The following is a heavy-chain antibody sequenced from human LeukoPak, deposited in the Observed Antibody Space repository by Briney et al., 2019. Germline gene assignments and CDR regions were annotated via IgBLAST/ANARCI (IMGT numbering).Heavy chain of an antibody. CDR3: AKDSLRTVPKASFDY. CDR2: ISGSGGST. CDR1: GFSFNNYG. Sequence: GGSLRLSCAASGFSFNNYGMSWVRPAPGKGLEWVSGISGSGGSTYYADSVKGRFTISRDNSKNALFLQMNSLRAEDRAVYYCAKDSLRTVPKASFDYWGQGTLVTVSS. D-gene: IGHD2-2*01. V-gene: IGHV3-23*01. J-gene: IGHJ4*02.